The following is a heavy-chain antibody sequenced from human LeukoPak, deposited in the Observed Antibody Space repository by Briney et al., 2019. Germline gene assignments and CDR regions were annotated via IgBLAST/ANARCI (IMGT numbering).Heavy chain of an antibody. CDR3: ARSKSFYDFWSGYYTGYDY. CDR2: IYHTGSN. CDR1: GGSVSSADYY. V-gene: IGHV4-61*08. D-gene: IGHD3-3*01. J-gene: IGHJ4*02. Sequence: SETLSLTCTVSGGSVSSADYYWSWIRHPPGKTLEWIGYIYHTGSNNYKYSLKSRVTISLDTSKNQFSLKLSSVTAADTAVYYCARSKSFYDFWSGYYTGYDYWGQGTLVTVSS.